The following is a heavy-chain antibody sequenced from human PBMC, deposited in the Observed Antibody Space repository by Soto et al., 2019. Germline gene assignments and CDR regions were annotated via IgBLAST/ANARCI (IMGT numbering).Heavy chain of an antibody. D-gene: IGHD2-2*01. CDR3: AHSRYCSSTSCDPNPYNRFDP. V-gene: IGHV2-5*02. CDR2: IYWDDDK. J-gene: IGHJ5*02. CDR1: GFSLSTSGVG. Sequence: QITLKESGPTLVKPTQTLTLTCTFSGFSLSTSGVGVGWIRQPPGKALEWLALIYWDDDKRYSPSLKSRLTITKDTSKNQVVLTMTNMDPVDTATYYCAHSRYCSSTSCDPNPYNRFDPWGQGTLVTVSS.